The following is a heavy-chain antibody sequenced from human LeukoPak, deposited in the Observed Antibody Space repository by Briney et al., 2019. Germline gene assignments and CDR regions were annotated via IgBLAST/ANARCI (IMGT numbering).Heavy chain of an antibody. Sequence: GGSLRLSCAASGFTFSSYAMRWVRQAPGKGLEWVAVISYDGSNKYYADSVKGRFTISRDNSKNTLYLQMNSLRAEDTAVYYCARDPRGYSYGPVDYWGQGTLVTVSS. V-gene: IGHV3-30*04. D-gene: IGHD5-18*01. CDR1: GFTFSSYA. J-gene: IGHJ4*02. CDR2: ISYDGSNK. CDR3: ARDPRGYSYGPVDY.